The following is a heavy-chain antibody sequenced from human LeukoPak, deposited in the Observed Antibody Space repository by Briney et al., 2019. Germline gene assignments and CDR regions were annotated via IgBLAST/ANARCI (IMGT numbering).Heavy chain of an antibody. CDR3: ARLRHYNRSNAFEI. CDR1: GYSFTSYW. CDR2: IYPGDSDT. D-gene: IGHD3-22*01. J-gene: IGHJ3*02. Sequence: GESLKISCNGSGYSFTSYWIGCVRQMAGKGLEWMGIIYPGDSDTRSSPSLQGQVTIPADRSITPAYLQWRSLKASDTALYYCARLRHYNRSNAFEICGQGTMGTVSS. V-gene: IGHV5-51*01.